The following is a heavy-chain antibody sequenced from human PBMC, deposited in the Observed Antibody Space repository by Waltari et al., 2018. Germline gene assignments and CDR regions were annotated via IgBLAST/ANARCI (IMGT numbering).Heavy chain of an antibody. D-gene: IGHD3-22*01. CDR2: IYHSGSA. J-gene: IGHJ4*02. CDR3: ARIYDSSGYPFDY. Sequence: QVQLQESGPGLVKPSQTLSLTCTVSGGSIISGGYYWSWIRQHPGKGLEWIGYIYHSGSAYYNPSLKSRVTKSVDRSKNQFSLKLSSVTAADTAVYYCARIYDSSGYPFDYWGQGTLVTVSS. V-gene: IGHV4-31*03. CDR1: GGSIISGGYY.